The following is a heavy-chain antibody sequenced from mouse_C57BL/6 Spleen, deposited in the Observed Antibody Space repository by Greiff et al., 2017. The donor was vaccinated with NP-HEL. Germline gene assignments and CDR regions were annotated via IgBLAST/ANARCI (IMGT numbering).Heavy chain of an antibody. V-gene: IGHV1-50*01. CDR1: GYTFTSYW. Sequence: QVQLQQPGAELVKPGASVKLSCKASGYTFTSYWMQWVKQRPGQGLEWIGEIDPSDSYTNYNQKFKGKATLTVDTSSSTAYMQLSSLTSEDSAVYYCASGRLLREGFAYWGQGTLVTVSA. J-gene: IGHJ3*01. D-gene: IGHD2-3*01. CDR2: IDPSDSYT. CDR3: ASGRLLREGFAY.